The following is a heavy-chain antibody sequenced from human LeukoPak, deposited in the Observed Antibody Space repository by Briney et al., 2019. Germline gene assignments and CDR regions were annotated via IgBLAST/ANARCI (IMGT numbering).Heavy chain of an antibody. CDR2: IIGSGGST. D-gene: IGHD3-3*01. CDR3: ARGPPPIFGVVIIPEFDY. J-gene: IGHJ4*02. Sequence: GGSLRLSCAASGFTFSSYARSWFRQAPGKGLEWVSAIIGSGGSTYYADSVKGRFTISRDNSKNTLYLQMNSLRAEDTAVYYCARGPPPIFGVVIIPEFDYWGQGTLVTVSS. CDR1: GFTFSSYA. V-gene: IGHV3-23*01.